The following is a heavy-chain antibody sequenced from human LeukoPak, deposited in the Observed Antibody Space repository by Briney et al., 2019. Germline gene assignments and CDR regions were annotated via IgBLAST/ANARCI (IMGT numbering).Heavy chain of an antibody. V-gene: IGHV5-51*01. CDR2: IYPGDSDT. J-gene: IGHJ3*02. CDR1: GYSFTSYW. CDR3: ARRRDYDPRRKGGAFDI. D-gene: IGHD3-16*01. Sequence: PGESLKISCKGSGYSFTSYWIGWVRQMPGKGLGWMGIIYPGDSDTRYSPSFQGQVTISADKSISTAYLQWSSLKASDTAMYYCARRRDYDPRRKGGAFDIWGQGTMVTVSS.